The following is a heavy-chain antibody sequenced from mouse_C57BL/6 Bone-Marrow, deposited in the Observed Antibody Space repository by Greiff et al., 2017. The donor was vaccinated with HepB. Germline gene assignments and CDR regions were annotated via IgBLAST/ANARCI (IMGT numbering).Heavy chain of an antibody. CDR1: GFNIKDDY. D-gene: IGHD1-1*01. CDR3: ATPHYYGSSYEYFDV. Sequence: VQLQQSGAELVRPGASVKLSCTASGFNIKDDYMHWVKQRPEQGLEWIGWIDPENGDTEYASKFQGKATITADTSSNKAYLQLSSLTSEDTAVYYCATPHYYGSSYEYFDVWGTGTTVTVSS. CDR2: IDPENGDT. J-gene: IGHJ1*03. V-gene: IGHV14-4*01.